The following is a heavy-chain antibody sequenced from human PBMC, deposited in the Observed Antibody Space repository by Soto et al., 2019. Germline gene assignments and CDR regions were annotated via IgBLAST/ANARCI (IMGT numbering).Heavy chain of an antibody. Sequence: ASVKVSCKASGYTFTSYYMHWVRQAPGQGLEWMGIINPSGGSTSYAQKFQGRVTMTRDTSTSTVYMELSSLRSEDTAVYYCARVNTAATTPYGMDVWGQGTTVTVS. CDR3: ARVNTAATTPYGMDV. J-gene: IGHJ6*02. V-gene: IGHV1-46*01. CDR2: INPSGGST. CDR1: GYTFTSYY. D-gene: IGHD6-25*01.